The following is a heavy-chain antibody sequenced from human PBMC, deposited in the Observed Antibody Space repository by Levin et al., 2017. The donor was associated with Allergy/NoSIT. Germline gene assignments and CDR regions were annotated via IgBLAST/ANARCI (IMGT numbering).Heavy chain of an antibody. CDR3: AREDRDSSGWFGY. J-gene: IGHJ5*01. D-gene: IGHD3-22*01. Sequence: GESLKISCTASGYTFTGYYVHWVRQAPGQGLEWMGWINPTNGGTNYARKFQGRVALTRDTSISTVYMELSSLTSNDSAVYFCAREDRDSSGWFGYWGHGTLVTVSS. CDR2: INPTNGGT. V-gene: IGHV1-2*02. CDR1: GYTFTGYY.